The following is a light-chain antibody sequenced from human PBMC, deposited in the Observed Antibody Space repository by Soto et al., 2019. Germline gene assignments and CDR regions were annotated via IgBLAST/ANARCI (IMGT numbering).Light chain of an antibody. CDR2: GAS. CDR1: QSVSSSY. J-gene: IGKJ5*01. V-gene: IGKV3-20*01. Sequence: EIVLTQSPGTLSLSPGERATLSCRASQSVSSSYLAWYQQQPGQAPRLLIYGASSRATGIPDRFSGSGSGTDFTLTISRLEPEDFAVYSCHQYGRSPRTFGQGTQLEIK. CDR3: HQYGRSPRT.